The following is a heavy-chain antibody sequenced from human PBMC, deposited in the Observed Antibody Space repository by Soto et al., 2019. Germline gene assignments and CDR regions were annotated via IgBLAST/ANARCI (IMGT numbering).Heavy chain of an antibody. Sequence: PXETLSLTCTVSGGSMSSYYWTWIRQPAGKGLEWIGRVYSSGGTHYNPSLKSRVTISLDTSKNQFYLRLLSVTDADTAVYYCARGQRFSDWFDPWGQGTLVTVSS. D-gene: IGHD3-3*01. CDR3: ARGQRFSDWFDP. J-gene: IGHJ5*02. CDR1: GGSMSSYY. V-gene: IGHV4-4*07. CDR2: VYSSGGT.